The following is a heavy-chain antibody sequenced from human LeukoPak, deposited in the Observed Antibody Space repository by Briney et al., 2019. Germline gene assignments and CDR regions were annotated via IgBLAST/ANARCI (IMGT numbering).Heavy chain of an antibody. Sequence: GGSLRLSCAASGFTFCSYAMHWVRQAPGKGLKWVAVISYDGSNKYYADSVKGRFTISRDNSKNTLYLQMNSLRAEDTAVYYCARGIVVVPAALFDYWGQGTLVTVSS. V-gene: IGHV3-30-3*01. D-gene: IGHD2-2*01. CDR1: GFTFCSYA. CDR3: ARGIVVVPAALFDY. CDR2: ISYDGSNK. J-gene: IGHJ4*02.